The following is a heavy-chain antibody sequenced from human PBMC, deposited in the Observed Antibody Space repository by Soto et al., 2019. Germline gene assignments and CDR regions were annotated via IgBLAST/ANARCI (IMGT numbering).Heavy chain of an antibody. D-gene: IGHD3-10*01. V-gene: IGHV1-24*01. CDR2: FDPEDGET. Sequence: ASVKVSCKVSGYTLTELSMHWVRQAPGKGLEWMGGFDPEDGETIYAQKFQGRVTMTEDTSTDTAYMELSSLRSEDTAVYYCATETTMVRGGYYWFDPWGQGTLVTVSS. CDR3: ATETTMVRGGYYWFDP. J-gene: IGHJ5*02. CDR1: GYTLTELS.